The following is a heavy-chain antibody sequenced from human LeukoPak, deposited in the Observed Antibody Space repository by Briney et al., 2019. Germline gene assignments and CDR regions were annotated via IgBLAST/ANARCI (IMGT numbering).Heavy chain of an antibody. D-gene: IGHD3-3*01. J-gene: IGHJ2*01. V-gene: IGHV3-20*01. CDR2: INWNGGST. Sequence: GGSLRLSCAASGFTFDDYGMSWVRQAPGKGLEWVSGINWNGGSTGYADSVKGRFTISRDNAKNSLYLQMNSLRAEDTALYHCARGTTIFGVARGPSPRYFDLWGRGTLVTVSS. CDR1: GFTFDDYG. CDR3: ARGTTIFGVARGPSPRYFDL.